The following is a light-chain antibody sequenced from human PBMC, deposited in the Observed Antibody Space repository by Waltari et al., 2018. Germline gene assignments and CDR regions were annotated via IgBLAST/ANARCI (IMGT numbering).Light chain of an antibody. J-gene: IGKJ1*01. CDR2: WAS. CDR1: PSVLYSTTNKNY. V-gene: IGKV4-1*01. CDR3: QQFYTTPWT. Sequence: DIVMTQSPDSLPVSLGERATITCKSSPSVLYSTTNKNYLAWYQQKPGQPPKLLIYWASTRESGVPDRFSGSGSRTDFTLTISSLQAEDVAVYYCQQFYTTPWTFGQGTQVEIK.